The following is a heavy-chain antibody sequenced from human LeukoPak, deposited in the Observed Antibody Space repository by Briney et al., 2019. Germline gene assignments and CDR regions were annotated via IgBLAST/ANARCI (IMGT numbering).Heavy chain of an antibody. CDR2: ISAYNGNT. D-gene: IGHD4-17*01. Sequence: GASVKVSCKASGYTFTSYGISWVRQAPGQGLEWMGWISAYNGNTNYAQKLQGRVTMTTDTSTSTAYMELRSLRSDDTAVYYCARGAWTTVTTSAFGIWGQGTMVTVSS. CDR1: GYTFTSYG. J-gene: IGHJ3*02. V-gene: IGHV1-18*01. CDR3: ARGAWTTVTTSAFGI.